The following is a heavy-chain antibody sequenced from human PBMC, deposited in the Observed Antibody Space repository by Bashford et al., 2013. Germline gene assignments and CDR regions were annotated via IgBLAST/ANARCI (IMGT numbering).Heavy chain of an antibody. D-gene: IGHD3-3*01. V-gene: IGHV3-74*01. CDR2: VNSDGSST. CDR3: ARDGAPDFWSGYFDY. J-gene: IGHJ4*02. Sequence: VRQAPGKGLVWVSRVNSDGSSTSYADSVKGRFTISRDNATNTLYLQMNSLRAEDTAVYYCARDGAPDFWSGYFDYWGQGTLVTVSS.